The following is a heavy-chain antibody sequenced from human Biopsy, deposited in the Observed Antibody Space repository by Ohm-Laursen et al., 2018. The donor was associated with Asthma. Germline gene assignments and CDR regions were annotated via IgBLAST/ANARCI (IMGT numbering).Heavy chain of an antibody. CDR3: ARTFHFWSPYHAEHYQL. J-gene: IGHJ1*01. V-gene: IGHV3-7*01. Sequence: LSLTCAASGFTFGDYWMSWVRQVPGKGLEWVANIKHDGSEKNHVNSLKGRFTISRDNAKNSLYLQMNSLRAEDTAVYYCARTFHFWSPYHAEHYQLWGQGTLVTVSS. CDR1: GFTFGDYW. CDR2: IKHDGSEK. D-gene: IGHD3-3*02.